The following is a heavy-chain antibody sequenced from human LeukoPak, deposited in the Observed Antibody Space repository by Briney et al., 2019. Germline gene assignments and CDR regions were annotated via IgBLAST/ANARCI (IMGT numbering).Heavy chain of an antibody. Sequence: GGSLRLSCAASGFTFSDYYMSWIRQAPGKGLEWVSYISSSGSTIYYADSVKGRFTISRDNAKNSLYLQMNSPRAEDTAVYYCATYYDILTGGGRAFDYWGQGTLVTVSS. J-gene: IGHJ4*02. CDR1: GFTFSDYY. V-gene: IGHV3-11*01. CDR3: ATYYDILTGGGRAFDY. CDR2: ISSSGSTI. D-gene: IGHD3-9*01.